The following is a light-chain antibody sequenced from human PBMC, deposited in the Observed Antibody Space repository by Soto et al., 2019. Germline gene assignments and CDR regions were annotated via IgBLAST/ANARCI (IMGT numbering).Light chain of an antibody. V-gene: IGLV2-14*01. J-gene: IGLJ3*02. Sequence: QSALAQPASVSGSPGQSITISCTATSSDVGAYDYVSWYQQHPGKAPKLMIFEVINRPSGVSDRFSGSKSGNTASLIISGLQAEDEADYYCQSYDSSLSGWVFGGGTKLTVL. CDR3: QSYDSSLSGWV. CDR1: SSDVGAYDY. CDR2: EVI.